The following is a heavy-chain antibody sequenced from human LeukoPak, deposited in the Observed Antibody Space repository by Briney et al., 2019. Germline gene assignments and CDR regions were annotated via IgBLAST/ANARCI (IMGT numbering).Heavy chain of an antibody. CDR2: IIPIFGTA. CDR1: GGTFSSYA. Sequence: SVKVSCKASGGTFSSYAISWVRQAPGQGLEWMGGIIPIFGTANYAQKFQGRLTITAEKSTSTAYMELSSLRSEDTAVYYCARSAVAGYYYYYMDVWGKGTTVTVSS. D-gene: IGHD6-19*01. CDR3: ARSAVAGYYYYYMDV. V-gene: IGHV1-69*06. J-gene: IGHJ6*03.